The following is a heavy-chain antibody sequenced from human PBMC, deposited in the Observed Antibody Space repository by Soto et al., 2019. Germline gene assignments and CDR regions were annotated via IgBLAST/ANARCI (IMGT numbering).Heavy chain of an antibody. CDR2: ISSSSSTI. J-gene: IGHJ5*02. D-gene: IGHD3-3*01. CDR1: GFTFSSYS. V-gene: IGHV3-48*02. Sequence: AGGSLRLSCAASGFTFSSYSMNWVRQAPGKGLEWVSYISSSSSTIYYADSVKGRFTISRDNAKNSLYLQMNSLRDEDTAVYYCARDLGGSAYYDFWSGRPEYNWFDPWGQGTLVTVSS. CDR3: ARDLGGSAYYDFWSGRPEYNWFDP.